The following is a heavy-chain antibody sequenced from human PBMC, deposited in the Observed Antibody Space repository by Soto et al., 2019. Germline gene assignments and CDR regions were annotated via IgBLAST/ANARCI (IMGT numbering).Heavy chain of an antibody. Sequence: SETLSLTCAVSGYSVSSGYYWGWIRQPAEKGLEWLGSIFHSGNTYNNPALKSRVTMSVDTSKNQFSLRLSSVTAADTAIYYCARLLYDSRGYYYFDYWGQGTLVTVSS. CDR3: ARLLYDSRGYYYFDY. V-gene: IGHV4-38-2*01. J-gene: IGHJ4*02. CDR2: IFHSGNT. D-gene: IGHD3-22*01. CDR1: GYSVSSGYY.